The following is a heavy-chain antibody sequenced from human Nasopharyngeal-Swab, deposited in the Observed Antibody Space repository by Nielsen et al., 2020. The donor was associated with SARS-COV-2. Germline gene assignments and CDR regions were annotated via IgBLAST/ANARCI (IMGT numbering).Heavy chain of an antibody. V-gene: IGHV3-53*01. CDR1: WTTVSSTY. D-gene: IGHD2-2*01. Sequence: GASLKISCAVSWTTVSSTYISWVRQPPGKRQEWVSVTEIGGTTHYADSVKGRFSISRDSSTNTLYLQMNNVRAEDTAVYYCARDLGGGYCTTTNCPGSWGQGTLVTVSS. CDR2: TEIGGTT. J-gene: IGHJ1*01. CDR3: ARDLGGGYCTTTNCPGS.